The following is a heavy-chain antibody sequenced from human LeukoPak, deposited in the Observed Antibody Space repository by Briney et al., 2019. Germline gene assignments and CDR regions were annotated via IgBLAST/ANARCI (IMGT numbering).Heavy chain of an antibody. D-gene: IGHD3-10*01. CDR1: GFTFSTYE. J-gene: IGHJ4*02. V-gene: IGHV3-48*03. CDR3: AKDSGYYGSGSYYNWIDY. Sequence: GGSLRLSCAASGFTFSTYEMNWVRQAPGKGLEWVSYISSSGSTIYYADSVKGRFTISRDNSKNTLYLQMNSLRAEDTAVYYCAKDSGYYGSGSYYNWIDYWGQGTLVTVSS. CDR2: ISSSGSTI.